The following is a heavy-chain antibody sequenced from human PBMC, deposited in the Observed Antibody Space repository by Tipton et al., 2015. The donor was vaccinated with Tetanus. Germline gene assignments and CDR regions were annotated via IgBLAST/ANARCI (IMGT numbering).Heavy chain of an antibody. V-gene: IGHV4-31*11. J-gene: IGHJ5*02. Sequence: TLSLTCAVYGGSFSNYFWRWIRQHPERGLEWIGYIYYTGNTYYNPSLKSRVTISVDMSKNQFSLKLTSLTAADTAVYYCARRLIQNWFDPWGQGTLVTVSS. CDR3: ARRLIQNWFDP. CDR2: IYYTGNT. D-gene: IGHD2-8*01. CDR1: GGSFSNYF.